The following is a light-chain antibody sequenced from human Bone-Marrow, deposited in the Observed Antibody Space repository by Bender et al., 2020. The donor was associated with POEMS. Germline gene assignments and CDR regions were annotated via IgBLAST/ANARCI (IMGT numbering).Light chain of an antibody. CDR2: KDS. Sequence: SYELTQPLSVSVSPGQTARITCSGDVLAKRYARWFQQKPGQAPVVVIYKDSERPSGVPDRFSGSKSGTSASLAITGLQAEDEGDYYCQSYDNSLGGWVFGGGTKLTVL. CDR3: QSYDNSLGGWV. CDR1: VLAKRY. J-gene: IGLJ3*02. V-gene: IGLV3-27*01.